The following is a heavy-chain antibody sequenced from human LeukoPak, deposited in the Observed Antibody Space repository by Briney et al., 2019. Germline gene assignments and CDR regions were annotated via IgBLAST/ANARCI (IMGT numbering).Heavy chain of an antibody. Sequence: PGGSLRLSCAASGFTFSSYWMSWVRQAPGKGLEWVANIKEDGSEKYYVDSVKGRFTISRDNAKNSLYLQMNSLRAEDTAVYYCARGGGGLQLWLYYFDYWGQGTLVTVSS. D-gene: IGHD5-18*01. V-gene: IGHV3-7*01. CDR2: IKEDGSEK. CDR1: GFTFSSYW. J-gene: IGHJ4*02. CDR3: ARGGGGLQLWLYYFDY.